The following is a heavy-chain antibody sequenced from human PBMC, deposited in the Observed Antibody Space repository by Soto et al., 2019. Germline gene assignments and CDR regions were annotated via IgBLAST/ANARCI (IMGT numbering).Heavy chain of an antibody. D-gene: IGHD2-2*01. V-gene: IGHV4-31*03. CDR3: ASLGRYCSSTSCYGPPFDP. Sequence: SETLSLTCTVSGGSISSGGYYWSWIRRHPGKGLEWIGYIYYSGSTYYNPSLKSRVTISVDTSKNQFSLKLSSVTAADTAVYYCASLGRYCSSTSCYGPPFDPWGQGTLVTVSS. J-gene: IGHJ5*02. CDR2: IYYSGST. CDR1: GGSISSGGYY.